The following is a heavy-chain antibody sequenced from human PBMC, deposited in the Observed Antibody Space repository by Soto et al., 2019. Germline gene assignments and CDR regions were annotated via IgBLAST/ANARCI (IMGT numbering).Heavy chain of an antibody. V-gene: IGHV1-18*01. D-gene: IGHD1-26*01. CDR3: VRDRDSDTWPSRDV. Sequence: QVHLVQSGAELKKPGASVRVSCKASGYSFTRNGISWVRQAPGQGLEWMGWISAKNVDTNYAQKFQGRVIMTTDTSTSTAYMELRSLRSDDTAVYYCVRDRDSDTWPSRDVGGQGTTVTVSS. CDR2: ISAKNVDT. CDR1: GYSFTRNG. J-gene: IGHJ6*02.